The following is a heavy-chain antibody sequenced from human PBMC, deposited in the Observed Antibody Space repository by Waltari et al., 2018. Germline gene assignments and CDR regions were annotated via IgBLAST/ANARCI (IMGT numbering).Heavy chain of an antibody. J-gene: IGHJ5*02. CDR2: IYYSGST. Sequence: QLQLQESGPGLVKPSETLSLTCTVSGGSISSSRYYWGWIRQPPGKGLEWIGSIYYSGSTYYNPSLKSRVTISVDTSKNQFSLKLSSVTAADTAVYYCARHLTPITMIVVVNWFDPWGQGTLVTVSS. CDR1: GGSISSSRYY. D-gene: IGHD3-22*01. V-gene: IGHV4-39*01. CDR3: ARHLTPITMIVVVNWFDP.